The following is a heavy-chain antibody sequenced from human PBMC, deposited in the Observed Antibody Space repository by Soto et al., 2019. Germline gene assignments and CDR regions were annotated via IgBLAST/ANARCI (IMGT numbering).Heavy chain of an antibody. CDR2: IYNTGST. CDR1: CVSVNSDNYY. CDR3: AREYSNSPEAFDF. D-gene: IGHD6-6*01. Sequence: SETLSLTCTVSCVSVNSDNYYWSWIRQPPGKGLEWIGHIYNTGSTTYNPSLKSRVTISLDTSRNRFSLSLNSVTAADTAVFYCAREYSNSPEAFDFWGRGTLVTVSS. J-gene: IGHJ4*02. V-gene: IGHV4-61*03.